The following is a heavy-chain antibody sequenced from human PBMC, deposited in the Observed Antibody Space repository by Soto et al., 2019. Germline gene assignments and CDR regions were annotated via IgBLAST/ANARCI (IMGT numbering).Heavy chain of an antibody. J-gene: IGHJ4*02. CDR3: ARGPRNWGVDY. V-gene: IGHV1-8*01. CDR1: AYTFTSYD. CDR2: MNPNNGNT. Sequence: QVQLVQSGAEVKKPGASVKVSCKAAAYTFTSYDINWVRQATGQDFEWMGWMNPNNGNTAYAQKFQGRVTMTRDTAKSPAFMELSSLTSEDTAVYYCARGPRNWGVDYWGQGTLVTVSS. D-gene: IGHD7-27*01.